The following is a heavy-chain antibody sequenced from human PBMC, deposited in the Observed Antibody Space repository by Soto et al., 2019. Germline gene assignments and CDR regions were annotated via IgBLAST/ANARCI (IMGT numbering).Heavy chain of an antibody. CDR3: ARHGGAIFGVAGSWFDP. D-gene: IGHD3-3*01. J-gene: IGHJ5*02. CDR1: SSSNTSSSFY. Sequence: SVTLSRTGSLASSSNTSSSFYWDWIRQPPGKGLEWIGSIYYSGSTYYNPSLKSRVTISVDTSKNQFSLKLSSVTAADTAVYYCARHGGAIFGVAGSWFDPWGQG. CDR2: IYYSGST. V-gene: IGHV4-39*01.